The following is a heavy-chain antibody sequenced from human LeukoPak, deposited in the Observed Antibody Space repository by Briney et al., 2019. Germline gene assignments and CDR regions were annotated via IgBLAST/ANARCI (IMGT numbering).Heavy chain of an antibody. D-gene: IGHD3-22*01. CDR2: INHSGST. CDR3: ASYYDSSGLDY. V-gene: IGHV4-34*01. Sequence: NASETLSLTCAVYGGSFSGYYWSWLRQPPGKGLEWIGEINHSGSTNYNPSLKSRVTISVDTSKNQFSLKLSSVTAADTAVYYCASYYDSSGLDYWGQGTLGTVSS. CDR1: GGSFSGYY. J-gene: IGHJ4*02.